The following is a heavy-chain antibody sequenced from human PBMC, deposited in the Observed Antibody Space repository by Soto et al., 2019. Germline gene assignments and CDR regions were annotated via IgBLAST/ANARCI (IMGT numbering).Heavy chain of an antibody. Sequence: SGGSLRLSCAASGLFFSDYYLSWMRQAPGKALECVAYISGTGDTKYYADSVTGRFTISRDNPKNSLYLQMNSLRPEDAAVYYCAIGGGQIYYKGLDVWGQGTTVTVSS. CDR1: GLFFSDYY. D-gene: IGHD3-10*01. CDR3: AIGGGQIYYKGLDV. J-gene: IGHJ6*02. V-gene: IGHV3-11*01. CDR2: ISGTGDTK.